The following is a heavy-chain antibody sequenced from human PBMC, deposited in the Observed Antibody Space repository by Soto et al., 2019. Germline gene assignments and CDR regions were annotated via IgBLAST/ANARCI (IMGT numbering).Heavy chain of an antibody. Sequence: GGSLRLSCTASGFTFGDYAMSWVRQAPGKGLEWVGFIRSKAYGGTTEYAASVKGRFTISRDDSKSIAYLQMNSLKTEDTAVYYGTTGPMIVVVITTGEVRDYWGQGTLVTVSS. CDR1: GFTFGDYA. J-gene: IGHJ4*01. V-gene: IGHV3-49*04. CDR3: TTGPMIVVVITTGEVRDY. CDR2: IRSKAYGGTT. D-gene: IGHD3-22*01.